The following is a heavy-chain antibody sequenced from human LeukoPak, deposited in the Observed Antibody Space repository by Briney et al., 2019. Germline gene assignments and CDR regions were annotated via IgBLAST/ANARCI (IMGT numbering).Heavy chain of an antibody. CDR1: GGSVSSGSYY. CDR2: IYYSGST. Sequence: SETLSLTCTVSGGSVSSGSYYWSWIRQPPGKGLEWIGYIYYSGSTNYNPSLKSRVTISVDTSKNQFSLKLSSVTATDTAVYYCAEGYCSGGSCSPFDPWGQGTLVTVSS. D-gene: IGHD2-15*01. CDR3: AEGYCSGGSCSPFDP. J-gene: IGHJ5*02. V-gene: IGHV4-61*01.